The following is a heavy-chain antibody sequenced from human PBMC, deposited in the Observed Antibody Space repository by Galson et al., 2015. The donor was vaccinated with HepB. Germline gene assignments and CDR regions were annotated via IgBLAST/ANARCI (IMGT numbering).Heavy chain of an antibody. CDR2: ISAYNGNT. Sequence: SVKVSCKASGYTFTSYGISWVRQAPGQGLEWMGWISAYNGNTNYAQKLQGRVTMTTDTSTSTAYMELRSLRSDDTAVYYCARDPAGSYQSATFDYWGQGTLVAVSS. V-gene: IGHV1-18*01. J-gene: IGHJ4*02. CDR3: ARDPAGSYQSATFDY. D-gene: IGHD1-26*01. CDR1: GYTFTSYG.